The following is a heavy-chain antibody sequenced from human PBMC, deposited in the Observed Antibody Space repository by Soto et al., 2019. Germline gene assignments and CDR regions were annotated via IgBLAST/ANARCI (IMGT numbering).Heavy chain of an antibody. CDR2: IIPILGIA. CDR1: GGTFSSYT. D-gene: IGHD3-3*01. V-gene: IGHV1-69*08. CDR3: AREHYDFWSGYYTSYYFDY. J-gene: IGHJ4*02. Sequence: QVQLVQSGAEVKKPGSSVKVSCKASGGTFSSYTISWVRQAPGQGLEWMGRIIPILGIANYAQKFQGRVTITADKSPRTAYMELSSLRSEDTAVYYCAREHYDFWSGYYTSYYFDYWGQGTLVTVSS.